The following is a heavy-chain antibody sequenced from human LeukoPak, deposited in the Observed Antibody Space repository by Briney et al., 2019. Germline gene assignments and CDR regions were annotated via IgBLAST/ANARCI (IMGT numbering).Heavy chain of an antibody. CDR1: GFTFSSYG. CDR3: AKDSSSSAYYYYMDV. V-gene: IGHV3-30*02. D-gene: IGHD6-6*01. Sequence: GGSLRLSCAASGFTFSSYGMHWVRQAPGKGLEWVAFIRYDGSNKYYADSVKGRFTISRDNSKSTLYLQMNSLRAEDTAVYYCAKDSSSSAYYYYMDVWGKGTTVTVSS. CDR2: IRYDGSNK. J-gene: IGHJ6*03.